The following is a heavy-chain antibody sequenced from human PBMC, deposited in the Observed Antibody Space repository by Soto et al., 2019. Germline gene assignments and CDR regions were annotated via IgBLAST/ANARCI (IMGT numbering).Heavy chain of an antibody. CDR2: IWYDGSNK. V-gene: IGHV3-33*01. D-gene: IGHD3-22*01. Sequence: GSLRLSCAASGFTFSSYGMHWVRQAPGKGLEWVAVIWYDGSNKYYADSVKGRFTISRDNSKNTLCLQMNSLRAEDTAVYYCAVGQGDYYDSSGYYGEFDYWGQGTLVTVSS. CDR3: AVGQGDYYDSSGYYGEFDY. J-gene: IGHJ4*02. CDR1: GFTFSSYG.